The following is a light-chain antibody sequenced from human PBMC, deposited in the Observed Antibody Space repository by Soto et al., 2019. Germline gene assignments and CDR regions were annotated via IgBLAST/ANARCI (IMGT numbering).Light chain of an antibody. Sequence: ILVTRSPESLFVPSGESAYPSCRASQRVYSNLAWYQQRPGQAPRLLIYGASTRATGVPARFSGRGSGTEFTLTIRSLQSEDFAVYYCQQHTNWPPNTCGQGKRLEIK. CDR3: QQHTNWPPNT. CDR2: GAS. J-gene: IGKJ5*01. V-gene: IGKV3-15*01. CDR1: QRVYSN.